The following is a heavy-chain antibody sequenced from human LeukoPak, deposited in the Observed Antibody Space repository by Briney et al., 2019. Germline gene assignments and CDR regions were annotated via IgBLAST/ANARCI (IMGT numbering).Heavy chain of an antibody. V-gene: IGHV4-34*01. CDR2: INHSGST. Sequence: SETLSLTCAVYGGSFSGYYWSWIRQPPGKGLEWIGEINHSGSTNYNPSLKSRVPISVDTSKNQFSLKLSSVTAADTAVYYCARDKAGTGSLDYWGQGTLVTVSS. CDR1: GGSFSGYY. CDR3: ARDKAGTGSLDY. J-gene: IGHJ4*02. D-gene: IGHD1-1*01.